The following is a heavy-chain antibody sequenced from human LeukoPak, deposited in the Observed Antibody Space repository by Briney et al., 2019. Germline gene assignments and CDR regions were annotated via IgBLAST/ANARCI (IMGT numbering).Heavy chain of an antibody. Sequence: ASVKVSCKASGYTFTSYGISWVRQAPGQGLEWMGWISAYNGNTNYAQKLQGRVTMTTDTSTSTAYMELRSLRSDDTAVYYCARDHYDSSGYYYVFALVRIFDYWGQGTLVTVSS. V-gene: IGHV1-18*01. CDR2: ISAYNGNT. CDR1: GYTFTSYG. D-gene: IGHD3-22*01. J-gene: IGHJ4*02. CDR3: ARDHYDSSGYYYVFALVRIFDY.